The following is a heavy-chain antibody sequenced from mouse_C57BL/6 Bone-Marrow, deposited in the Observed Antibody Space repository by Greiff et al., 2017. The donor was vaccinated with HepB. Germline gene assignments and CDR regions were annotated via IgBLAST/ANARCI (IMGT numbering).Heavy chain of an antibody. CDR2: INYDGSST. J-gene: IGHJ3*01. V-gene: IGHV5-16*01. D-gene: IGHD2-4*01. Sequence: EVQVVESEGGLVQPGSSMKLSCTASGFTFSDYYMAWVRQVPEKGLEWVANINYDGSSTYYLDSLKSRFIISRDNAKNILYLQMSSLKSEDTATYYCARDGYDYDGFAYWGQGTLVTVSA. CDR3: ARDGYDYDGFAY. CDR1: GFTFSDYY.